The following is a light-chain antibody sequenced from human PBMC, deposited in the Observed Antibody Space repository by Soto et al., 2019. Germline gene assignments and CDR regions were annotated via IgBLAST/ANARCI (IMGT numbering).Light chain of an antibody. CDR1: SSNIENNY. CDR3: EIGKSTLTVYV. CDR2: EDN. V-gene: IGLV1-51*02. Sequence: QSVLTQPPSVSAAPGQKVTISCSGSSSNIENNYVSWYQQLPGTAPKLLIYEDNKRPSGIPDRFSGSKSGTSATLGITGPQSGNEPIYKGEIGKSTLTVYVFERGTKVPVL. J-gene: IGLJ1*01.